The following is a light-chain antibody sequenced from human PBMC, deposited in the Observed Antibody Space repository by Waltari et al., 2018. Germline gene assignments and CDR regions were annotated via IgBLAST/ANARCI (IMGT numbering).Light chain of an antibody. V-gene: IGKV4-1*01. Sequence: DIVMTQSPDSLAVSLGERATINCKSSQTVLSNSNNKNYLAWYQNKPGQPPKLLIYWASARESGFPDRFSGSGSGTDFTLTISSLQAEDVAVYYCQQYYTVPRTFGQGTKVEI. J-gene: IGKJ1*01. CDR2: WAS. CDR1: QTVLSNSNNKNY. CDR3: QQYYTVPRT.